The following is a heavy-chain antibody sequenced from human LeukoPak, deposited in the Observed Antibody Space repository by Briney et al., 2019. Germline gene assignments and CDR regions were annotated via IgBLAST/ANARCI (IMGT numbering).Heavy chain of an antibody. J-gene: IGHJ2*01. CDR2: ITSSSITI. Sequence: GGSLRLSCAASGFTFSSYSMNWVRQAPGKGLEWVSYITSSSITIYYADSVKGRFTISRDNARNSLYLQMNSLRAEDTALYYCAKGGKGIAAPFDLWGRGTLVTVSS. D-gene: IGHD6-13*01. CDR1: GFTFSSYS. CDR3: AKGGKGIAAPFDL. V-gene: IGHV3-48*01.